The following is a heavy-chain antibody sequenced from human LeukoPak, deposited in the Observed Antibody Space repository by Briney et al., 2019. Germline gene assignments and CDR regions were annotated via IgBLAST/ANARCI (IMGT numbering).Heavy chain of an antibody. CDR3: AREPGWTIAARPFDY. V-gene: IGHV4-34*01. Sequence: PSETLSLTCGVYGSSFSGYYWSWIRRPPGKGLEWIGEINHSGSTNYNASLKSRVTISVDTSRKQFSLKLSSVTAADSAMYYCAREPGWTIAARPFDYYGQGTLVTVSS. D-gene: IGHD6-6*01. CDR1: GSSFSGYY. CDR2: INHSGST. J-gene: IGHJ4*02.